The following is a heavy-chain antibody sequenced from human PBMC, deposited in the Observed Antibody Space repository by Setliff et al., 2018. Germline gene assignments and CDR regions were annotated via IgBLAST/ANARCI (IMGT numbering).Heavy chain of an antibody. J-gene: IGHJ4*02. Sequence: GGSLRLSCLASGFSFSNTKMSWIRQAPGKGLDWVGRIKSAADGGTIEYAAAVNGGFTVSRDDSKNTLFLQMNSLKTEDTALYYCTTDWSRGDSGKYLRLDYWGPGTLVTVSS. V-gene: IGHV3-15*01. CDR3: TTDWSRGDSGKYLRLDY. D-gene: IGHD3-10*01. CDR2: IKSAADGGTI. CDR1: GFSFSNTK.